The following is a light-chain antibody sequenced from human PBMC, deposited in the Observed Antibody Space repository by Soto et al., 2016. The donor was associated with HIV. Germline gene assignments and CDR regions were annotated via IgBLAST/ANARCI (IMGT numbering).Light chain of an antibody. V-gene: IGKV1-39*01. CDR2: AAS. J-gene: IGKJ2*01. CDR3: QQTYNTRMYT. CDR1: HGIRSD. Sequence: DIQMTQSPSSVSASVGDRVTITCRASHGIRSDLGWYQQKPGKAPNLLIHAASSLESGVPSRFSGSESGTDFTLTISSLQPEDFATYYCQQTYNTRMYTFGQGTKLEIK.